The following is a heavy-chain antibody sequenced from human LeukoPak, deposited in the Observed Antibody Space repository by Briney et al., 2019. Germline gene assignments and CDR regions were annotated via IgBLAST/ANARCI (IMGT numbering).Heavy chain of an antibody. V-gene: IGHV1-18*01. J-gene: IGHJ4*02. CDR1: GYTFTSYG. CDR3: ARDPRRYFDWLTLGYFDY. Sequence: ASVKVSCKASGYTFTSYGISWVRQAPGQGLEWMGSISAYNGNTNYAQKLQGRVTMTTDTSTSTAYMELRSLGSDDTAVYYCARDPRRYFDWLTLGYFDYWGQGTLVTVSS. D-gene: IGHD3-9*01. CDR2: ISAYNGNT.